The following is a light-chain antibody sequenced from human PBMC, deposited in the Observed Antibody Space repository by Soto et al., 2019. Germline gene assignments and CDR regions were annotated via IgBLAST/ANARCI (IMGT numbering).Light chain of an antibody. CDR1: SSDVGGYNF. J-gene: IGLJ2*01. Sequence: QSVLTQPPSASGSPGQSVTISCTGTSSDVGGYNFVSWYQQYPGKAPKLIIYEVTKRPSGGPARFSGSKSGNTASLTVYGLPAEDEADYYCKSYVGDNTVVFGGGTKLTVL. V-gene: IGLV2-8*01. CDR2: EVT. CDR3: KSYVGDNTVV.